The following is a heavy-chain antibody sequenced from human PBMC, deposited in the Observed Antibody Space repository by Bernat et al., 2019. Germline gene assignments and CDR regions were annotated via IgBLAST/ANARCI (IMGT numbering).Heavy chain of an antibody. CDR3: AKEGAAAQVEYFQS. CDR2: ISAGGTT. CDR1: GFTFSSSA. D-gene: IGHD2-15*01. V-gene: IGHV3-23*01. Sequence: EVQLLESGGGLVQPGGSLRLSCAASGFTFSSSAMSWLRQAPGKGLHWVSSISAGGTTYYADSVKGRFTISRDNSKTTLYLQMNSLRAEDTAVYYCAKEGAAAQVEYFQSWGQGTLVIVSS. J-gene: IGHJ1*01.